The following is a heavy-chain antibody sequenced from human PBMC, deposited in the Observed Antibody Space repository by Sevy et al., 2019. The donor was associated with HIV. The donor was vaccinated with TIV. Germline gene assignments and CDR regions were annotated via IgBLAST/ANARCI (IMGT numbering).Heavy chain of an antibody. CDR2: ISYDGRNKK. J-gene: IGHJ4*02. CDR3: ARDRGEILHSAFDY. CDR1: GFRFSDYS. Sequence: GGSLRLSCAASGFRFSDYSMHWVRQAPGKGLEWVAVISYDGRNKKYNVDSVKGRFTISRDNSKNTLFLQMNSLRAEDSAIYYCARDRGEILHSAFDYWGQGTLVTVSS. D-gene: IGHD3-16*01. V-gene: IGHV3-30*14.